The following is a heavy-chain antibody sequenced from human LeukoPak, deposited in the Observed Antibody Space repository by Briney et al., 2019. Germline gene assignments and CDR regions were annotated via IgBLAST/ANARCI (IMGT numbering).Heavy chain of an antibody. CDR2: IYYSGNT. D-gene: IGHD3-22*01. J-gene: IGHJ4*02. V-gene: IGHV4-59*11. CDR3: ARGPYYYDSSGKYRAPFDY. Sequence: SETLSLTCTVSGGSISSHYWSWIRQPPGKGLEWIGYIYYSGNTNYNLSLKSRVTISVDTSKNQFSLKLSSVTAADTAVYYCARGPYYYDSSGKYRAPFDYWGQGTLVTVSS. CDR1: GGSISSHY.